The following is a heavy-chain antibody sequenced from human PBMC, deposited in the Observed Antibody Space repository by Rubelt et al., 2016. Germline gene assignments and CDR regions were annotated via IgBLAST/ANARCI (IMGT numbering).Heavy chain of an antibody. CDR3: ARDQLALYAFDI. Sequence: QVQLVQSGAEVKKPGASVKVSCKASGYTFTSYGISWVRQAPGQGLEGMGWISAYDGNTYYAQKLQGRVSMTTDTSTSTAYMELRSLRSDDTAVYFCARDQLALYAFDIWGQGTMVTVSS. V-gene: IGHV1-18*01. D-gene: IGHD1-1*01. CDR2: ISAYDGNT. CDR1: GYTFTSYG. J-gene: IGHJ3*02.